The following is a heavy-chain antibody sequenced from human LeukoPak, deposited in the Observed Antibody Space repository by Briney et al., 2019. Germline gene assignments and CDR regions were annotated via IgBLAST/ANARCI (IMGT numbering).Heavy chain of an antibody. D-gene: IGHD2-8*01. CDR2: ISQSGTAI. V-gene: IGHV3-11*04. Sequence: GGSLRLSCAASGFSFSDYYMAWLRQAPGKGLEWVSYISQSGTAICPPDSVKGRFTISRDNTKKSLFLQMNSLRAEDTAVYYCARGDGGETTNGGYYFNYWGQGTLVTVSS. CDR3: ARGDGGETTNGGYYFNY. J-gene: IGHJ4*02. CDR1: GFSFSDYY.